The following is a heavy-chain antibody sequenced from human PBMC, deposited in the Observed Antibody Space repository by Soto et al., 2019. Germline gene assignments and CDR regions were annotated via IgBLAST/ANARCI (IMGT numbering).Heavy chain of an antibody. CDR2: IYDSGST. Sequence: ETLSLTCTVSGGSISTYYWSWIRQPPGKGLEWIGYIYDSGSTDYNPSLKSRVTISVDTSKNQFSLKLSSVTAADTAVYYCARHGGRYCSGGTCYIYWHFDLWGRGTLVTVSS. D-gene: IGHD2-15*01. V-gene: IGHV4-59*08. J-gene: IGHJ2*01. CDR3: ARHGGRYCSGGTCYIYWHFDL. CDR1: GGSISTYY.